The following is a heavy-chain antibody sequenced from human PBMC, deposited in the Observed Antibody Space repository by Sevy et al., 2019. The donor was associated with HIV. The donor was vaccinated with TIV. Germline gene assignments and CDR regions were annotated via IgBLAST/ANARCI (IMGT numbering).Heavy chain of an antibody. CDR1: GYTFTSYG. J-gene: IGHJ4*02. CDR2: ISAYKGNT. V-gene: IGHV1-18*01. D-gene: IGHD3-16*01. Sequence: ASVKVSRKASGYTFTSYGISWVRQAPGQGLEWMGWISAYKGNTNYAQKFQGRVTMTTDTSTFTAYMELRSLRYDDTAVDYCARDRDYDYIWGTFPYRDYWGQGTLVTVSS. CDR3: ARDRDYDYIWGTFPYRDY.